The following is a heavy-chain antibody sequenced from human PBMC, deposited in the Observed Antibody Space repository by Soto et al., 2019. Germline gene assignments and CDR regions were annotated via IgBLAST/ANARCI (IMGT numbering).Heavy chain of an antibody. D-gene: IGHD3-22*01. J-gene: IGHJ3*02. CDR1: GFTFSSYS. V-gene: IGHV3-21*01. CDR3: LAYYYDSSGPPDAFDI. CDR2: ISSSSSYI. Sequence: VQLVESGGGLVKPGGSLRLSCAASGFTFSSYSMNWVCQAPGKGLEWVSSISSSSSYIYYADSVKGRFTISRDNAKNSLYLQMNSLRAEDTAVYYCLAYYYDSSGPPDAFDIWGQGTMVTVSS.